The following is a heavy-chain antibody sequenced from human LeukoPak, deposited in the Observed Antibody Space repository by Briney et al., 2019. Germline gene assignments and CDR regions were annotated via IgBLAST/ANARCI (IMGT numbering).Heavy chain of an antibody. D-gene: IGHD1-26*01. CDR3: AREGASDDAFDI. CDR1: GGTFSSYA. V-gene: IGHV1-69*13. CDR2: IIPIFGTA. Sequence: ASLKVSCKASGGTFSSYAISWVRQAPGQGLEWMGGIIPIFGTANYAQRFQGRVTITADESTTTAYMQLSSLRSEDTAVYYCAREGASDDAFDIRGQGTMVTVSS. J-gene: IGHJ3*02.